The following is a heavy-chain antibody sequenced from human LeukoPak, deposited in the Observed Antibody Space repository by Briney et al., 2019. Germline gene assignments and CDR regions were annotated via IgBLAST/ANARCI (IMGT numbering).Heavy chain of an antibody. CDR2: INPNSGGT. CDR3: ARDYYLRYFDY. J-gene: IGHJ4*02. V-gene: IGHV1-2*02. D-gene: IGHD3-22*01. CDR1: GYTFTGYY. Sequence: GASVKVSCKASGYTFTGYYMHWVRQAPGQGREWMGWINPNSGGTNYAQRFQGRVTMTRATSISTAYMELSRMRSDDTAVYYCARDYYLRYFDYWGQGTLVTVSS.